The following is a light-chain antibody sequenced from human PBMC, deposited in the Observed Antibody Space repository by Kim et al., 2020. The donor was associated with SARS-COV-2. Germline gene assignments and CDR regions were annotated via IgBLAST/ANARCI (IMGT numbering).Light chain of an antibody. V-gene: IGKV1-39*01. J-gene: IGKJ2*01. CDR3: QHSYTTPIYA. CDR2: AAS. CDR1: QSITNY. Sequence: DIQMTQSPSSLSAFVGDRVTITCRASQSITNYLNWYQQKPGKAPMLLIYAASSLQSGVPSRFSGSGSGTDFTLTIDSLQPEDFATYYCQHSYTTPIYAFGQGTKLEI.